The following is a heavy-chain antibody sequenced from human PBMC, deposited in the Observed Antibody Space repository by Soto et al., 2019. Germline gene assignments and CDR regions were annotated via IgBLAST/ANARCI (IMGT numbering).Heavy chain of an antibody. CDR3: AILPDAVNIYSYAL. CDR2: ILHSGST. J-gene: IGHJ6*02. D-gene: IGHD5-18*01. CDR1: GGSVSISTYY. Sequence: PSETLSLTCSVSGGSVSISTYYWAWVRQTPGKGLEWLGSILHSGSTYYNPSLKSRLTLSVDTSEDQFSLNLSSVTATDTGVYYCAILPDAVNIYSYALCGQGTPVISSS. V-gene: IGHV4-39*01.